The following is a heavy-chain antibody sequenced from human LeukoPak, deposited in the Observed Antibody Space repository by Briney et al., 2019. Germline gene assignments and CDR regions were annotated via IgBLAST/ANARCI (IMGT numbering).Heavy chain of an antibody. Sequence: PGGSLRLSCAASGFTLSSYWMHWVRRAPGKGLEWVSAISGSGGSTYYADSVKGRFTISRDNSKNTLNLQMNSLRAEDTAVYYCAKDRDATGITGAIDIWGQGTMVTVSS. CDR1: GFTLSSYW. D-gene: IGHD3-3*01. V-gene: IGHV3-23*01. J-gene: IGHJ3*02. CDR3: AKDRDATGITGAIDI. CDR2: ISGSGGST.